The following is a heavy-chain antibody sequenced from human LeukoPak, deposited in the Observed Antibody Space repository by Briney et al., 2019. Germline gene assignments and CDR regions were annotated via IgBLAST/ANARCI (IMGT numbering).Heavy chain of an antibody. D-gene: IGHD6-13*01. V-gene: IGHV3-21*01. CDR3: ARVFKGYSSSWYEKFDY. CDR1: GFTFSSYS. Sequence: GGSLRLSCAASGFTFSSYSMNWVRQAPGKGLEWVSSISSSSSYIYYADSVKDRFTISRDNAKNSLYLQMNSLRAEDTAVYYCARVFKGYSSSWYEKFDYWGQGTLVTVSS. CDR2: ISSSSSYI. J-gene: IGHJ4*02.